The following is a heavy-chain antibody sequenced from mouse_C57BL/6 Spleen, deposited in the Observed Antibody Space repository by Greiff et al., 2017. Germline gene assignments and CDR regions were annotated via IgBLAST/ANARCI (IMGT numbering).Heavy chain of an antibody. CDR3: ARQAYYGNYRYFDV. CDR2: ISSGGSYT. J-gene: IGHJ1*03. D-gene: IGHD2-10*01. Sequence: EVKVVESGGDLVKPGGSLKLSCAASGFTFSSYGMSWVRQTPDKRLEWVATISSGGSYTYYPDSVKGRFTISRDNAKNTLYLQMSSLKSEDTAMYYCARQAYYGNYRYFDVWGTGTTVTVSS. V-gene: IGHV5-6*01. CDR1: GFTFSSYG.